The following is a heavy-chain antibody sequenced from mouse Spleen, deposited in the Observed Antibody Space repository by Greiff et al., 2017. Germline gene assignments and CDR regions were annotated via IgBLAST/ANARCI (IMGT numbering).Heavy chain of an antibody. CDR2: IDPFNGGT. Sequence: EVQLQQSGPELMKPGASVKISCKASGYSFTSYYMHWVKQSHGKSLEWIGYIDPFNGGTSYNQKFKGKATLTVDKSSSTAYMHLSSLTSEDSAVYYCARWLLPMDYWGQGTSVTVSS. CDR1: GYSFTSYY. D-gene: IGHD2-3*01. CDR3: ARWLLPMDY. J-gene: IGHJ4*01. V-gene: IGHV1-28*01.